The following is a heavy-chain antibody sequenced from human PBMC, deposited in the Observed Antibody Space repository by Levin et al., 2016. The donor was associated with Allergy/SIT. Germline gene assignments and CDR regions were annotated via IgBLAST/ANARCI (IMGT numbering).Heavy chain of an antibody. D-gene: IGHD6-13*01. CDR3: ARGELLIAARLYYFDY. CDR2: IYYSGST. Sequence: GSLRLSCTVSGGSISSSSYYWGWIRQPPGKGLEWIGSIYYSGSTYYNPSLKSRVTISVDTSKNQFSLKLSSVTAADTAVYYCARGELLIAARLYYFDYWGQGTLVTVSS. CDR1: GGSISSSSYY. V-gene: IGHV4-39*01. J-gene: IGHJ4*02.